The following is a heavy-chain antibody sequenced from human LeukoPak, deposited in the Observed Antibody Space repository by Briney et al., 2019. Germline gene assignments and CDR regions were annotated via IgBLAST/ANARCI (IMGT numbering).Heavy chain of an antibody. CDR1: GYTFTSYG. CDR2: ISAYNGNT. D-gene: IGHD2-2*01. Sequence: ASVKVSCKASGYTFTSYGISWVRQATGQGLEWMGWISAYNGNTNYAQKLQGRVTMTTDTSTSTAYMELRSLRSDDTAVYYCARGGDYCSSTSCAYTFDYWGQGTLVTVSS. CDR3: ARGGDYCSSTSCAYTFDY. J-gene: IGHJ4*02. V-gene: IGHV1-18*01.